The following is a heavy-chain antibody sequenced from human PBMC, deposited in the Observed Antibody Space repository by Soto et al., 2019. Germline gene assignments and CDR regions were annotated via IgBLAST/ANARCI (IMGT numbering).Heavy chain of an antibody. CDR1: GFTFSTNA. J-gene: IGHJ4*02. Sequence: EVQLLESGGGLVQPGGSLGISCATSGFTFSTNAMGWGRQAPGMGLGVVLLISGCGNTIYYADSVKGRFTISRDNSMNTVSLQMNSLRAEDTAVYYCAKVGYDTFGYYLRSFDCWGQGTLVTVSP. V-gene: IGHV3-23*01. D-gene: IGHD2-2*03. CDR3: AKVGYDTFGYYLRSFDC. CDR2: ISGCGNTI.